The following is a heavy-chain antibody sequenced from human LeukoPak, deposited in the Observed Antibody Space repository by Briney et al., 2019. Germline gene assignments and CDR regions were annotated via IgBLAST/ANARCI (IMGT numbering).Heavy chain of an antibody. CDR1: GYTFTSYD. CDR2: MNPNSGNT. Sequence: GASVKVSCKASGYTFTSYDINWVRQATGQGLEWMGWMNPNSGNTGYARKFQGRVTMTRNTSISTAYMELSSLRSEDTAVYYCARGLVWFGELFPPASYYYYGMDVWGQGTTVTVSS. CDR3: ARGLVWFGELFPPASYYYYGMDV. D-gene: IGHD3-10*01. J-gene: IGHJ6*02. V-gene: IGHV1-8*01.